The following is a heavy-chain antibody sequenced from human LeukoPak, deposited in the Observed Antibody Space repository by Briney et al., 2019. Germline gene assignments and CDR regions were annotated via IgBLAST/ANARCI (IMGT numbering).Heavy chain of an antibody. CDR1: GFTFTSSA. CDR2: IVVGSGNT. J-gene: IGHJ6*02. V-gene: IGHV1-58*02. Sequence: SVKVSCKASGFTFTSSAMQWVRQARGQRLEWIGWIVVGSGNTNYAQKFQERVTITRDMSTSTAYMELNSLRSEDTAVYYCAADGDYYGSGIHGMDVWGQGTTVTVSS. CDR3: AADGDYYGSGIHGMDV. D-gene: IGHD3-10*01.